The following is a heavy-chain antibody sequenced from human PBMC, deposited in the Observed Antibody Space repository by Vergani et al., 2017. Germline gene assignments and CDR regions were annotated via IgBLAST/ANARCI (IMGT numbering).Heavy chain of an antibody. Sequence: EVQLVESGGGLVQPGGSLRLSCAASGFTFSSYSMNWVRQAPGKGLEWVSYISSSSSTIYYADSVKGRFTISRDNAKNSLYLQMNSLRAEDTAVYYCARLGNTGASYYDFWSGYYAPNDYWGQGTLVTVSS. J-gene: IGHJ4*02. D-gene: IGHD3-3*01. CDR2: ISSSSSTI. V-gene: IGHV3-48*01. CDR3: ARLGNTGASYYDFWSGYYAPNDY. CDR1: GFTFSSYS.